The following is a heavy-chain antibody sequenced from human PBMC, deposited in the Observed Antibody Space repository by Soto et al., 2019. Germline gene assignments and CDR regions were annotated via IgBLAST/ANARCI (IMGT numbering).Heavy chain of an antibody. Sequence: QVQLVESGGGLVQPGRSLRLSCAASGFIFSNYVMYWVRQAPGKGLEWVAFMSYDGTTKSYADSVKGRFTISRDNSQNTLYLKMNSLSPEDTGVYYCAREVLWSRYFDYWGQGTLVTVSS. D-gene: IGHD3-10*01. CDR3: AREVLWSRYFDY. CDR2: MSYDGTTK. J-gene: IGHJ4*02. CDR1: GFIFSNYV. V-gene: IGHV3-30-3*01.